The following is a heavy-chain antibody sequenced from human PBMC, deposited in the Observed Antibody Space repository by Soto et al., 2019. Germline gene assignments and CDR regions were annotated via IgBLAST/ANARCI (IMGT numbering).Heavy chain of an antibody. V-gene: IGHV3-74*01. J-gene: IGHJ3*01. CDR3: ARGDRGAFDL. Sequence: EVRLVESEGGLVQPGGSLSLSCAASGFTFSYYWMHWVRQAPGQGLLWVSRIHSDGSSTTYADSVKARFTISRDNAKNTVSMQMNSLRVEDTGVYFCARGDRGAFDLWGQGTMVTFSS. CDR1: GFTFSYYW. CDR2: IHSDGSST. D-gene: IGHD2-21*02.